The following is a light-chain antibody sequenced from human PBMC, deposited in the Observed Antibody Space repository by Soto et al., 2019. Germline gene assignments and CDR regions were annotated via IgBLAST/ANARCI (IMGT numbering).Light chain of an antibody. CDR1: RGLLHSTGKNY. J-gene: IGKJ1*01. CDR2: LGS. Sequence: DILMTQSTISLPVTPGEPASISCWSSRGLLHSTGKNYLDWFLQKPGQSPQLLIYLGSNRASGVPDRFSGSGSGTNFTLKISRVEAEDVGVYYCMQALQSPRTFGRGTKVDIK. V-gene: IGKV2-28*01. CDR3: MQALQSPRT.